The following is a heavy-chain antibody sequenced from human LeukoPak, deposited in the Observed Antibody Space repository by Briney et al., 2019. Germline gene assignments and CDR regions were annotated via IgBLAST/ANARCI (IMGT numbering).Heavy chain of an antibody. CDR1: GFTFSSYW. V-gene: IGHV3-7*01. D-gene: IGHD2-8*01. J-gene: IGHJ4*02. CDR3: ARGPTNGQAFDY. Sequence: GGSLRLSCAASGFTFSSYWMSWVRQAPGKGLEWVASIREDGSEKTSVDSVKGRFTISRDNAKNSLYLQMDSLRAEDTAVYYCARGPTNGQAFDYWGQGTLVSVSS. CDR2: IREDGSEK.